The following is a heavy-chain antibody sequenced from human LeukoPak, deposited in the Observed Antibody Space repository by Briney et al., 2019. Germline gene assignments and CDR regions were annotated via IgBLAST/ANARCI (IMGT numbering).Heavy chain of an antibody. Sequence: PGGSLRLSCAAYGFSFSDYALHWVRHRPGKGLEWLALIPYDGSGEIYAGSVRGRFSISRDNSKDTLYLQMNSLRAEDTAVYYCALRGRRWLPWDDFEIWGQGTMVTVSS. CDR2: IPYDGSGE. CDR3: ALRGRRWLPWDDFEI. V-gene: IGHV3-30*01. J-gene: IGHJ3*02. D-gene: IGHD5-24*01. CDR1: GFSFSDYA.